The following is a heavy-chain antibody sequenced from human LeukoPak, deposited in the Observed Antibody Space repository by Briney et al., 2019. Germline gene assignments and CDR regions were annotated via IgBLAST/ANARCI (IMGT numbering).Heavy chain of an antibody. CDR2: VSGSDENK. D-gene: IGHD2-15*01. J-gene: IGHJ4*02. CDR3: ARAGLGGHYIDY. Sequence: GGSLRLSCAASGFTFSDYYMTWIRQAPGQGLEWISYVSGSDENKYYAGSVRGRFAISRDNAEKLLFLQMSNVRAEDTAVYYCARAGLGGHYIDYWGQGTLVTVSS. V-gene: IGHV3-11*01. CDR1: GFTFSDYY.